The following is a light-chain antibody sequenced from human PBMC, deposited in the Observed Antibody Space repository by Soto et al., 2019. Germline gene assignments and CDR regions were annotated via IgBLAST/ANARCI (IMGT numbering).Light chain of an antibody. V-gene: IGKV1-5*01. CDR1: QSISSW. CDR2: DAS. Sequence: DIPMPQSPSTLSASVGDRVTITCRASQSISSWLAWYQQKPGKAPKLQIYDASSFESGIPSSVSGSRFATSISVTISSLQPDDFEAYYYAQYNSYSTFGQGTKVEIK. J-gene: IGKJ1*01. CDR3: AQYNSYST.